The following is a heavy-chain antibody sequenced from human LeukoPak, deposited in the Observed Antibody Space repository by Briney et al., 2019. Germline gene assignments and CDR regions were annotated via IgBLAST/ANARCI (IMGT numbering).Heavy chain of an antibody. CDR1: GGSISSYY. J-gene: IGHJ4*02. Sequence: SETLSLTCTVSGGSISSYYWSWIRQPPGKGLEWIGHIYYSGSTNYNPSLKSRVTISIDTSKNQFSLKLTSVAAADTAVYYCASALTTPGTTDFDYWGQGTLVTVSS. V-gene: IGHV4-59*01. D-gene: IGHD1-7*01. CDR3: ASALTTPGTTDFDY. CDR2: IYYSGST.